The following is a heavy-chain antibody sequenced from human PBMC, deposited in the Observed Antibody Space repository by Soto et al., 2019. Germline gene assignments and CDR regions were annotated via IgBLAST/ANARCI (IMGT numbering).Heavy chain of an antibody. V-gene: IGHV4-34*01. CDR2: INHSGST. CDR1: GGSFSGYY. D-gene: IGHD6-6*01. CDR3: ARGAIIPISSIAAPRAGWWFDP. Sequence: PSETLSLTCAVYGGSFSGYYWIWIRQPPGKGLEWIGEINHSGSTNYNPSLKSRVTISVDTSKNQFSLKLSSVTAADTAVYYCARGAIIPISSIAAPRAGWWFDPWGQGTQVTV. J-gene: IGHJ5*02.